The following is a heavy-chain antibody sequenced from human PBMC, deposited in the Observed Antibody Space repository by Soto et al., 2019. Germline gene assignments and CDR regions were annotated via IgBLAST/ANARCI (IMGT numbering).Heavy chain of an antibody. CDR3: ARVETYSSGWYGDYYYGMDV. D-gene: IGHD6-19*01. J-gene: IGHJ6*02. V-gene: IGHV4-34*01. CDR1: GGSFSGYY. Sequence: PSETLSLTCAIYGGSFSGYYWSWIRQPPGKGLEWIGENNHSGSTNYNPSLKSRVTISVDTSKNQFSLKLSSVTAADTAVYYCARVETYSSGWYGDYYYGMDVWGQGTTVTVS. CDR2: NNHSGST.